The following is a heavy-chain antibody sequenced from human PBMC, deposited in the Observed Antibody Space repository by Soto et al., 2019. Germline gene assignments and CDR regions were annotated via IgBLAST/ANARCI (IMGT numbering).Heavy chain of an antibody. Sequence: ASVKVSCKASGYTFTSYYMHWVRQAPGQGLEWMGIINPSGGSTSYAQKFQGRVTMTRDTSTSTVYMELSSLRSEDTAVYYCARAGYRCSGGSCYSESWFDPWGQGTLVTVSS. CDR2: INPSGGST. D-gene: IGHD2-15*01. CDR3: ARAGYRCSGGSCYSESWFDP. J-gene: IGHJ5*02. CDR1: GYTFTSYY. V-gene: IGHV1-46*01.